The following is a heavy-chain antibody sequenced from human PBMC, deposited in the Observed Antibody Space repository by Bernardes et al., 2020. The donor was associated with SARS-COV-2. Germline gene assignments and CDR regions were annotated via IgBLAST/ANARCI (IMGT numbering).Heavy chain of an antibody. V-gene: IGHV3-23*01. Sequence: GSLRLSCAASGFTFSSYAMSWVRQAPGKGLEWVSAISGSGGSTYYADSVKGRFTVSRDNSKNTLYLQMNSLRAEDTAVYYCAKDLGIVVVPAAIEPTGVDYWGQGTLVTVSS. D-gene: IGHD2-2*01. CDR3: AKDLGIVVVPAAIEPTGVDY. CDR2: ISGSGGST. J-gene: IGHJ4*02. CDR1: GFTFSSYA.